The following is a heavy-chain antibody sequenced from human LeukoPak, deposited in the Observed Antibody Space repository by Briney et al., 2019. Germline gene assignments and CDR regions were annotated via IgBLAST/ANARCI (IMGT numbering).Heavy chain of an antibody. V-gene: IGHV1-69*06. CDR3: ARLPVVTAIQGWFDP. Sequence: SVKVSCKASGGTFSSYAISWVRQAPGQGLEWMGGIIPIFGTANYAQKFQGRVTITADKSTSTAYMELSSLRSEDTAVYYCARLPVVTAIQGWFDPWGQGTLVTVSS. CDR2: IIPIFGTA. D-gene: IGHD2-21*02. CDR1: GGTFSSYA. J-gene: IGHJ5*02.